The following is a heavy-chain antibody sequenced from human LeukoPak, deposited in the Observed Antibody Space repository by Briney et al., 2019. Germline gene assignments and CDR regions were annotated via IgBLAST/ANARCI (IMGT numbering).Heavy chain of an antibody. Sequence: KPGESLKISCKGSGYSFTSFWIGWVRQMPGKGLEWMGIIYPGDSDTRYSPSFQGQVTISADKSISTAYLQWSSLKASDTAMYYCARQDSGSYLARYNWFDPWGQGTLVTVSS. D-gene: IGHD1-26*01. CDR2: IYPGDSDT. J-gene: IGHJ5*02. CDR3: ARQDSGSYLARYNWFDP. CDR1: GYSFTSFW. V-gene: IGHV5-51*01.